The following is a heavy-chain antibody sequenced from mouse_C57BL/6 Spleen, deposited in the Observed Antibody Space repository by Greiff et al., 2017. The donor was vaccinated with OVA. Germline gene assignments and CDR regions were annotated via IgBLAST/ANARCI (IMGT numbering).Heavy chain of an antibody. V-gene: IGHV5-6*01. CDR1: GFTFSSYG. D-gene: IGHD2-3*01. CDR2: ISSGGSYT. CDR3: ARHGGGYDHP. Sequence: EVQLVESGGDFVKPGGSLKLPCEASGFTFSSYGMSLVRHPPDKRLEWVATISSGGSYTYYPHSVKWRFTISRENAKKTRYLQMSSRKSEDTAMYYCARHGGGYDHPWGKGTTRTVSS. J-gene: IGHJ2*01.